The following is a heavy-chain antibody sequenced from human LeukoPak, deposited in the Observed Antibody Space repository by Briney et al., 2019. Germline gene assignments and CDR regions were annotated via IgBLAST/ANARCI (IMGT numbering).Heavy chain of an antibody. CDR3: ARSSLSSSWLFDY. Sequence: GGSLRLSCAVSGLTFSDYQMSWIRQAPGKGLEWVSYIGSSGNTIYYADSVKGRFTISRDNAKNSLYLQMNSLRADDTAVYYCARSSLSSSWLFDYWGQGTLVTVSS. CDR2: IGSSGNTI. V-gene: IGHV3-11*01. CDR1: GLTFSDYQ. J-gene: IGHJ4*02. D-gene: IGHD6-13*01.